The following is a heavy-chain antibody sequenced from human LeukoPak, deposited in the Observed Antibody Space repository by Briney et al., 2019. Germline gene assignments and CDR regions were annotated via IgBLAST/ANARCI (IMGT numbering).Heavy chain of an antibody. J-gene: IGHJ4*02. V-gene: IGHV1-2*02. CDR3: AQRTDGGTYSEG. Sequence: ASVKVSCKTSGYTFTGYFMHWVRQAPGQGLEWMGWMNPNSGGTNYAQKFQGRVTMTRDTSISTAYMELTDLTSDDTAVYYCAQRTDGGTYSEGWGPGTLVTVSS. CDR2: MNPNSGGT. D-gene: IGHD1-26*01. CDR1: GYTFTGYF.